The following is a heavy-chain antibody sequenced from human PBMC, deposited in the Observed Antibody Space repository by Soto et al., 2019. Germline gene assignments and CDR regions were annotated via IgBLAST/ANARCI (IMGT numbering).Heavy chain of an antibody. CDR2: IYKSTTT. Sequence: SETLSLTCSFSCDSISTVDYFWAWIRQPPGRALEYIGYIYKSTTTYYNPSFESRVAISLDTSKSQFSLTVTSVTAADTAVYFCARGRYCLTGRCFPNWFDSWGQGTLVTVSS. V-gene: IGHV4-30-4*01. CDR1: CDSISTVDYF. D-gene: IGHD2-15*01. J-gene: IGHJ5*01. CDR3: ARGRYCLTGRCFPNWFDS.